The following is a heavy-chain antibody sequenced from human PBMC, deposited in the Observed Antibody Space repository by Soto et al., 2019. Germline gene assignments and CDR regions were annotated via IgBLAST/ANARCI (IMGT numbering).Heavy chain of an antibody. CDR1: GGSISSYY. Sequence: SETLSLTCTVSGGSISSYYWSWIRQPPGKGLEWIGYIYYSGSTNYNPSLKSRVTISVDTSKNQFSLKLSSVTAADTAVYYCARVNYDFWSGYSPYYYYYGMDVWGQGTTVTVS. CDR3: ARVNYDFWSGYSPYYYYYGMDV. J-gene: IGHJ6*02. V-gene: IGHV4-59*01. CDR2: IYYSGST. D-gene: IGHD3-3*01.